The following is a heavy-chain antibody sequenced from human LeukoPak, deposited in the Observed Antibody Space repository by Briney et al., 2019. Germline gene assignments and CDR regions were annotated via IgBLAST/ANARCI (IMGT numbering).Heavy chain of an antibody. D-gene: IGHD4/OR15-4a*01. V-gene: IGHV3-66*01. CDR2: IYSGGST. CDR1: GFTVSSNY. J-gene: IGHJ3*02. CDR3: VKESGFMVAPNSAFDI. Sequence: GGSLRLSCAASGFTVSSNYMSWVRQAPGKGLEWVSVIYSGGSTYYADSVKGRFTISRDNSKNTLYLQMSSLRAEDTAVYYCVKESGFMVAPNSAFDIWGQGTMVTVSS.